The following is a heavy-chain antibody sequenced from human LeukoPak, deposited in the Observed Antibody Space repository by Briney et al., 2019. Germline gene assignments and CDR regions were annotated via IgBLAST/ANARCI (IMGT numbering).Heavy chain of an antibody. J-gene: IGHJ4*02. D-gene: IGHD5-18*01. CDR3: TKEASEGSRFSYGYFHE. V-gene: IGHV1-18*01. CDR1: GYTFISYG. CDR2: ISPYNGNT. Sequence: ASVKVSCKASGYTFISYGINWVRQAPGQGLEWMGWISPYNGNTNYPQKFQVRVTMTTDTSTSTTSMELKSLGSDDTAVYYCTKEASEGSRFSYGYFHEWGQGTLVTVSS.